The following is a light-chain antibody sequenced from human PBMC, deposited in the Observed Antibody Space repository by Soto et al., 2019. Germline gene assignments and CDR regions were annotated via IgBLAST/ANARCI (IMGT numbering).Light chain of an antibody. Sequence: DIVLTQSPATLSLSPGERATLSCRARLSFNNYLAWYQQRPGQAPRLLIYVASTRATGIPARFSGSGSGTDFTLTISSLEPEDFAVYYCQHRNNRPFSFGPGTKVDIK. CDR3: QHRNNRPFS. J-gene: IGKJ3*01. V-gene: IGKV3-11*01. CDR2: VAS. CDR1: LSFNNY.